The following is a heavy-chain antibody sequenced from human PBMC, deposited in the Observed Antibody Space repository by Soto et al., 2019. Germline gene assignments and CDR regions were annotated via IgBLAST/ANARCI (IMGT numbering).Heavy chain of an antibody. Sequence: GGSLRLSCAASGFTSSSYWIHWVRQAPGKGLVWVPRISNDGSSTNYADSVKGRVTVSRDNANYSLDLQLNSLRGEDTAMYYCARDMYSSDYFVKWFEPWGQGTLVTVSS. CDR1: GFTSSSYW. J-gene: IGHJ5*02. CDR2: ISNDGSST. V-gene: IGHV3-74*01. CDR3: ARDMYSSDYFVKWFEP. D-gene: IGHD6-19*01.